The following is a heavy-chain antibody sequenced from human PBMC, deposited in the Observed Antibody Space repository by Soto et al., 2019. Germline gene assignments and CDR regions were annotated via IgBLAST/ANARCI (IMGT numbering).Heavy chain of an antibody. CDR1: GGSISSYY. V-gene: IGHV4-59*01. J-gene: IGHJ4*02. Sequence: SETLSLTCTVSGGSISSYYWSCIRQPPGKGLEWIGYIYYSGSTNYNPSLKSRVTISVDTSKNQFSLKLSSVTAADTAVYYCARRNYDILTGYYYFDYWGQGTLVTVSS. CDR3: ARRNYDILTGYYYFDY. CDR2: IYYSGST. D-gene: IGHD3-9*01.